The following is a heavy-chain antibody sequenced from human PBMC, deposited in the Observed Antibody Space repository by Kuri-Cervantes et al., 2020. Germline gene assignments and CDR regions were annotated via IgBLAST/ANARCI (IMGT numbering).Heavy chain of an antibody. V-gene: IGHV3-48*01. J-gene: IGHJ4*02. Sequence: GGSLRLSCEASGFTVTTYGMNWVRQAPGKGLEWLSYISDGGTTIYYADSVKGRFTISRDNSKNTLYLQMNSLRAEDTAVYYCARGLVGSSWYDYFDYWGQGTLVTVSS. CDR3: ARGLVGSSWYDYFDY. D-gene: IGHD6-13*01. CDR2: ISDGGTTI. CDR1: GFTVTTYG.